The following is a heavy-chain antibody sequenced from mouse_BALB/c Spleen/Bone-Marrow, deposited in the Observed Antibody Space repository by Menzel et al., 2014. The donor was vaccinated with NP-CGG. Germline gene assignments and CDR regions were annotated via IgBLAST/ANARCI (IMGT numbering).Heavy chain of an antibody. D-gene: IGHD1-2*01. CDR2: INPSTGYT. V-gene: IGHV1-7*01. CDR1: GYTFTSYW. J-gene: IGHJ2*01. CDR3: ARSPHYYDLDY. Sequence: VQLQQSGAELAKPGASVKMSCKASGYTFTSYWMHWVKQRPGQGLEWIGYINPSTGYTEYNQKFKDKATLTADKSSSIAYMQLSSLTSEDSAVYYCARSPHYYDLDYWGQGTTLTVSS.